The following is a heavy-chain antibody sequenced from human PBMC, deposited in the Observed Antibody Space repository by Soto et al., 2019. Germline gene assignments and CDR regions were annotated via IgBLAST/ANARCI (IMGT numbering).Heavy chain of an antibody. V-gene: IGHV1-69*02. CDR3: ASGAQLVADYCCYGMDV. J-gene: IGHJ6*02. Sequence: QVQLVQSGAEVKKPGSSVKVSCKASGGTFSSYTISWVRQAPGQGLEWMGRIIPILGIANYAQKFQGRVTITADKSSSTAYLELSSLRSEDTAVYYCASGAQLVADYCCYGMDVWGQGTTVTVSS. CDR1: GGTFSSYT. CDR2: IIPILGIA. D-gene: IGHD6-13*01.